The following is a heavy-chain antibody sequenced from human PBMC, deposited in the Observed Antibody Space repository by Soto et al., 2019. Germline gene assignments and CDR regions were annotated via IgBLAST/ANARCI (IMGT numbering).Heavy chain of an antibody. Sequence: GESLKISWKGAGYSFTSYWIGCVRQMPGKGLEWMGIIYPGDSDTRYSPSFQGQVTISADKSISTAYLQWSSLKASDTAMYYCARQAHYYDSSGYYSRSFDIWGQGTMVTVSS. CDR2: IYPGDSDT. CDR1: GYSFTSYW. V-gene: IGHV5-51*01. CDR3: ARQAHYYDSSGYYSRSFDI. J-gene: IGHJ3*02. D-gene: IGHD3-22*01.